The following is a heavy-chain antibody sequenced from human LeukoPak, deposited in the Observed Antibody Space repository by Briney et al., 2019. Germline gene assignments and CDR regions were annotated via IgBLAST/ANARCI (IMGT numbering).Heavy chain of an antibody. CDR1: GGPISDYY. D-gene: IGHD2-15*01. CDR3: ARDLGGGSFDF. Sequence: SETLSLTCSVSGGPISDYYWSWISQSPGKGLEWIGYISYSGATYYNPSLKSRVTVSVDTSKNQFSLKLSSVTAADTAVYYCARDLGGGSFDFWGQGTLVTVSS. J-gene: IGHJ4*02. CDR2: ISYSGAT. V-gene: IGHV4-30-4*08.